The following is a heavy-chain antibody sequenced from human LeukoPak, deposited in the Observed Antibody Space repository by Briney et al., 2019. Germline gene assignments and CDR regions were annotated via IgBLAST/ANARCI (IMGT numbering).Heavy chain of an antibody. D-gene: IGHD1-26*01. CDR2: ISGGGGST. J-gene: IGHJ4*02. CDR3: AKGGKWDVTPFDY. Sequence: GGSLRLSGAASGFTFTSYSMNWVRQAPGKGLEWVSTISGGGGSTYYADSVKGRFTISRDNSKNTLYLQVNSLRAEDTAVYYCAKGGKWDVTPFDYWGQGTLVTVSS. CDR1: GFTFTSYS. V-gene: IGHV3-23*01.